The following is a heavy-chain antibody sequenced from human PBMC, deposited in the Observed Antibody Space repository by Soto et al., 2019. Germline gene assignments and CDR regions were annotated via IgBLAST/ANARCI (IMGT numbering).Heavy chain of an antibody. V-gene: IGHV4-59*01. CDR1: GGSISSYY. Sequence: SETLSLTCTVSGGSISSYYWSWIRQPPGKGLEWIGYIYYSGSTNYNPSLKSRVTISVDTSKNQFSLKLSSVTAADTAVYYCARVAVRGRYYYGMDVWGQGTTVTVSS. D-gene: IGHD3-10*01. CDR2: IYYSGST. J-gene: IGHJ6*02. CDR3: ARVAVRGRYYYGMDV.